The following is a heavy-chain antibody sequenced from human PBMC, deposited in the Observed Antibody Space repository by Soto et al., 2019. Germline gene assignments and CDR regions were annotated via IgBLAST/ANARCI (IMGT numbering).Heavy chain of an antibody. CDR2: IIPIFGTA. V-gene: IGHV1-69*12. CDR1: GGTFSSYA. Sequence: QVQLVQSGAEVKKPGSSVKVSCKASGGTFSSYAISWVRQAPGQGLEWMGGIIPIFGTANYAQKFLGRVTITADESTSTAYMELSRLRSVDTVVYYCASGAYYDSRGSLSWCDPWGQGTLVTVSS. J-gene: IGHJ5*02. CDR3: ASGAYYDSRGSLSWCDP. D-gene: IGHD3-22*01.